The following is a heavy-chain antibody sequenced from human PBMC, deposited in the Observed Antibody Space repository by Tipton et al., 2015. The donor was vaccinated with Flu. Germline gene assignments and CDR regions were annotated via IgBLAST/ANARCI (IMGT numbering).Heavy chain of an antibody. CDR3: ARRDYSNYVSEPKNWFHP. V-gene: IGHV4-38-2*01. CDR2: IHRGGSP. D-gene: IGHD4-11*01. J-gene: IGHJ5*02. Sequence: LRLSCVVSGDSIRNDYFWGWVRQPPGKGLEWIGNIHRGGSPYHNPSLRSRVTISIDTSKNEFYLRLSSVTAADTAVYYCARRDYSNYVSEPKNWFHPWGQGTLVTASS. CDR1: GDSIRNDYF.